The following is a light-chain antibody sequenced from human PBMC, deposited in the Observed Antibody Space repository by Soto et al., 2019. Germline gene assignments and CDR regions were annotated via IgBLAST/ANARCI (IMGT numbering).Light chain of an antibody. CDR3: QQRSKWLT. Sequence: EIVLTQSPATLSLSPGERATLSCRASQSVSSYLAWYQQKPGQAPRLLIYDASNRATGIPARFSGSGSGTDFTLTISSLEPEYFAVYYCQQRSKWLTFGGGTKVDIK. V-gene: IGKV3-11*01. CDR1: QSVSSY. J-gene: IGKJ4*01. CDR2: DAS.